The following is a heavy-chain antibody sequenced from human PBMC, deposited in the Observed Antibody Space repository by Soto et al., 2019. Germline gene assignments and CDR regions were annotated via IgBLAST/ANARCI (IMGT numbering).Heavy chain of an antibody. V-gene: IGHV3-23*01. J-gene: IGHJ4*02. CDR3: VGGYSGYDVDY. CDR1: GFTFSSYA. Sequence: EVQLLESGGGLVQPGGSLRLSCAASGFTFSSYAMSWVRQAPGKGLEWVSGISGSGGSTYYADSVKGRFTISRDNSKNTLYLKMNSLRAEDTAVYYCVGGYSGYDVDYWGQGTLVTVSS. D-gene: IGHD5-12*01. CDR2: ISGSGGST.